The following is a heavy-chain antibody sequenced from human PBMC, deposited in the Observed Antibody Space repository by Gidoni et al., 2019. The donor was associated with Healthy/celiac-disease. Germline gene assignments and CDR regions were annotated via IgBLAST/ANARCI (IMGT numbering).Heavy chain of an antibody. CDR1: GYTFTSYD. D-gene: IGHD4-17*01. CDR3: ARVGPIGTVTTWGYGMDV. J-gene: IGHJ6*02. V-gene: IGHV1-8*01. CDR2: MNPNSGNT. Sequence: QVQLVQSGAEVKKPGASVKVSCKASGYTFTSYDSNWVRQATGQGLEWMGWMNPNSGNTGYAQKFQGRVTMTRNTSISTAYMELRSLRSEDTAVYYCARVGPIGTVTTWGYGMDVWGQGTTVTVSS.